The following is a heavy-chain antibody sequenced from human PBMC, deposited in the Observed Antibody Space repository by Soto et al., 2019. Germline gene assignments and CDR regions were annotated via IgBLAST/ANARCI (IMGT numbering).Heavy chain of an antibody. V-gene: IGHV3-9*01. CDR3: AKDGNIVVGPVALVAGHYYMDV. Sequence: EVQLVESGGGLVQPGRSLRLSCAASGFTFENYAMHWVRQGPGKGLEWVSGISWNSGYIGYVDSVKGRFTISRDNAKNSLYLQMNSLRAEDTALYYCAKDGNIVVGPVALVAGHYYMDVWGKGTTVTVSS. J-gene: IGHJ6*03. CDR1: GFTFENYA. D-gene: IGHD2-2*01. CDR2: ISWNSGYI.